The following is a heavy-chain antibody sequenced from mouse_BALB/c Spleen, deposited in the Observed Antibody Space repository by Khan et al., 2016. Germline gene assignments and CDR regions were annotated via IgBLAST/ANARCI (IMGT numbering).Heavy chain of an antibody. CDR2: ISYSGST. Sequence: EVELVESGPGLVKPSQSLSLTCTVTGYSITSDYAWNWIRQFPGNKLEWMGYISYSGSTSYNPSLKSRISITRETSKNQYFLQLNSVTTEDTATYYCARYLYGYDWYFDVWGAGTTVTVAS. CDR1: GYSITSDYA. D-gene: IGHD2-2*01. J-gene: IGHJ1*01. V-gene: IGHV3-2*02. CDR3: ARYLYGYDWYFDV.